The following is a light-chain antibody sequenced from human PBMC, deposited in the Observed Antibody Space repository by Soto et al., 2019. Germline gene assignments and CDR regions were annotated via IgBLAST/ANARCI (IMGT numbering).Light chain of an antibody. CDR2: ASS. V-gene: IGKV1-9*01. J-gene: IGKJ1*01. Sequence: GDRVTVTCRASQGIGTYLVWYQQKSGKAPTVLIYASSTLQTGVPSRFSGSGSGTDFSLTISSLHTEDVATYYCQQVDSYPRTFGQGPK. CDR1: QGIGTY. CDR3: QQVDSYPRT.